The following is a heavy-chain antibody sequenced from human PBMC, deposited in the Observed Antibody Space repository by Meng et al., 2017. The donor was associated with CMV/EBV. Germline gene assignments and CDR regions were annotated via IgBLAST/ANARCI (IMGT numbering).Heavy chain of an antibody. CDR2: ISSSSSYI. J-gene: IGHJ6*02. CDR1: GFTFSSYS. V-gene: IGHV3-21*01. CDR3: AREIGVARYDWYGMDV. D-gene: IGHD3-3*01. Sequence: GESLKISCAASGFTFSSYSMNWVRQAPGKGLEWVSSISSSSSYIYYADSVKGRFTISRDNAKNSLYLQMNSLRAEDTAVYYCAREIGVARYDWYGMDVWGQGTTVTAP.